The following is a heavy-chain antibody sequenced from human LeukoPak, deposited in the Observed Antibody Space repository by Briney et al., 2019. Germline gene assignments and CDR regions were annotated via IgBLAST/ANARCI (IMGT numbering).Heavy chain of an antibody. J-gene: IGHJ4*02. CDR3: ARHDMDAAGAGLDYFDY. CDR1: GGSINRYY. D-gene: IGHD5-18*01. Sequence: SETLSLTCSVSGGSINRYYWSWIRQPPGKGLEWIGYIYYSGSTNYNPSLKSRVTISVDTSKNQFSLKLSSVTATDTAVYYCARHDMDAAGAGLDYFDYWGQGTLVTVSS. V-gene: IGHV4-59*08. CDR2: IYYSGST.